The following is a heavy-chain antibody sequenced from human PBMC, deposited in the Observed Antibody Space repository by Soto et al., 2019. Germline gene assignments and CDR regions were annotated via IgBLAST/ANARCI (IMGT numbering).Heavy chain of an antibody. J-gene: IGHJ4*02. CDR2: ISSSSSYI. V-gene: IGHV3-21*01. CDR1: GFTFGSYS. D-gene: IGHD3-22*01. Sequence: GGSLRLSCAASGFTFGSYSMNWVRQAPGKGLEWVSSISSSSSYIYYADSVKGRFTISRDNAKNSLYLQMNSLRAEDTAVYYCARASYYYDSSGYSVLVPTSFDYWGQGTLVTVSS. CDR3: ARASYYYDSSGYSVLVPTSFDY.